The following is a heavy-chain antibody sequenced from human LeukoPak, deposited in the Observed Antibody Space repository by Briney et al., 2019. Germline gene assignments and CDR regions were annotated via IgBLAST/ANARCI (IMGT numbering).Heavy chain of an antibody. CDR1: GFTFSSYA. CDR2: ISGSGGST. CDR3: AKVGGGIVVVPAAVFDY. D-gene: IGHD2-2*01. J-gene: IGHJ4*02. Sequence: GGSLRLSCAASGFTFSSYAMSWVRQAPGKGLEWVSAISGSGGSTYYADSVKGRFTISRDNSKNTLYLQMNSLRAEDTAVYYCAKVGGGIVVVPAAVFDYWGQGTLVTVS. V-gene: IGHV3-23*01.